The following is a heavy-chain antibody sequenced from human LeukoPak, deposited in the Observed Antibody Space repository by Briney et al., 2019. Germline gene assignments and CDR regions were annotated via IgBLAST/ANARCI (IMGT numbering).Heavy chain of an antibody. D-gene: IGHD6-13*01. CDR2: IWYDGSNK. CDR1: GFTFSSYG. Sequence: GGSLRLSCAASGFTFSSYGMHWVRQAPAKGQEWVAVIWYDGSNKYYADSVKGRFTISRDNSKNTLYLQMNSLRAEDTAVYYCARDSRSSWYILTYWGQGTLVTVSS. V-gene: IGHV3-33*01. CDR3: ARDSRSSWYILTY. J-gene: IGHJ4*02.